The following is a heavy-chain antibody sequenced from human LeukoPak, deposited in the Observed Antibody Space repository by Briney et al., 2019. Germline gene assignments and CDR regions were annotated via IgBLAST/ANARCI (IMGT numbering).Heavy chain of an antibody. J-gene: IGHJ4*02. V-gene: IGHV1-69*13. CDR1: GGTFSSYA. Sequence: SVKVSCKASGGTFSSYAISWVRQAPGQGLEWMGGIIPIFGTANYAQKFQGRVTITADESTSTGYMELSSLRSEDTAVYYCASKRGYSYGLDYWGQGTLVTVSS. CDR2: IIPIFGTA. D-gene: IGHD5-18*01. CDR3: ASKRGYSYGLDY.